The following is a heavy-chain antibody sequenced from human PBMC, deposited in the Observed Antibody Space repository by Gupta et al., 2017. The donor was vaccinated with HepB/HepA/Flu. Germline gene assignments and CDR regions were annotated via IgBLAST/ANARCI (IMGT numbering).Heavy chain of an antibody. D-gene: IGHD5-24*01. CDR2: IYYSGST. V-gene: IGHV4-39*01. CDR1: GGSISSSSYY. Sequence: QLQLQESGPGLVKPSETLSLTCTVSGGSISSSSYYWGWIRQPPGKGLEWIGSIYYSGSTYYNPSLKSRVTISVDTSKNQFSLKLSSVTAADTAVYYCARREGVLMATGFDYWGQGTLVTVSS. CDR3: ARREGVLMATGFDY. J-gene: IGHJ4*02.